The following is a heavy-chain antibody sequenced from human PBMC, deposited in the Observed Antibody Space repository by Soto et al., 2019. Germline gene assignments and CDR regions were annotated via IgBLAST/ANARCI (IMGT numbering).Heavy chain of an antibody. D-gene: IGHD3-3*01. CDR2: ISWNSGSI. CDR3: AKPTGRSGYPLDAFDI. V-gene: IGHV3-9*01. J-gene: IGHJ3*02. Sequence: EVQLVESGGGLVQPGRSLRLSCAASGFTFDDYAMHWVRQAPGKGLEWVSGISWNSGSIGYADSVKGRFTISRDNAKNSLYLQMNSLRAEDTALYYCAKPTGRSGYPLDAFDIWGQGTMVTVSS. CDR1: GFTFDDYA.